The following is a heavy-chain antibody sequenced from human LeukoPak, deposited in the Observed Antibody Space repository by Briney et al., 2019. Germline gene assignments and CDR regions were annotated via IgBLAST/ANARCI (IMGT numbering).Heavy chain of an antibody. D-gene: IGHD5-24*01. CDR1: GYTFTSYG. Sequence: ASVKFSCKASGYTFTSYGISWVRQAPGQGLEWMGWISAYNGNTNYAQKLQGRVTMTTDTSTSTAYMELRSLRSDDTAVYYCVEMATTERAYDYWGQGTLVTVSS. V-gene: IGHV1-18*01. CDR2: ISAYNGNT. CDR3: VEMATTERAYDY. J-gene: IGHJ4*02.